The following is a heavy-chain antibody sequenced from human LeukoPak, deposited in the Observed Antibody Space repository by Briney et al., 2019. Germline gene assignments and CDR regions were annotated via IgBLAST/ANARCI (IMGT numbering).Heavy chain of an antibody. CDR3: ARATTMMVLGY. D-gene: IGHD3-22*01. J-gene: IGHJ4*02. V-gene: IGHV3-30*04. CDR2: ISYDGSNK. Sequence: GGSLRLSCAASGFTFSSYAMHWVRQAPGKGLEWVAVISYDGSNKYYADSVKGRFTISRDNSKNTLYLQMNSLRAEDTVVYYCARATTMMVLGYWGQGTLVTVSS. CDR1: GFTFSSYA.